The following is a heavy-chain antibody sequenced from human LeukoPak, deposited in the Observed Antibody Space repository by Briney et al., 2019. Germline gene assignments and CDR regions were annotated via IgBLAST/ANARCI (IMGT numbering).Heavy chain of an antibody. V-gene: IGHV4-39*07. CDR2: IYYSGST. CDR3: ARGREWGYYYYYYYMDV. J-gene: IGHJ6*03. Sequence: SETLSLTCTVSGGSISSSSYYWGWIRQPPGKGLEWIGSIYYSGSTYYNPSLKSRVTISVDTSKNQFSLKLSSVTAADTAVYYCARGREWGYYYYYYYMDVWGKGTTVTVSS. CDR1: GGSISSSSYY. D-gene: IGHD3-3*01.